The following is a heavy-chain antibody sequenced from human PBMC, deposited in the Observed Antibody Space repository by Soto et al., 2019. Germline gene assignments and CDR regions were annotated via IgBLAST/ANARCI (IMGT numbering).Heavy chain of an antibody. Sequence: PGGSLRLSCAASGFTVSSNYMSWVRQAPGKGLEWVSVIYSGGSTYYADSVKGRFTISRDNSKNTLYLQMNSLRAEDTAVYYCARSFAPYDSSGYYFDYWGQGTLVTVSS. J-gene: IGHJ4*02. V-gene: IGHV3-53*01. D-gene: IGHD3-22*01. CDR2: IYSGGST. CDR1: GFTVSSNY. CDR3: ARSFAPYDSSGYYFDY.